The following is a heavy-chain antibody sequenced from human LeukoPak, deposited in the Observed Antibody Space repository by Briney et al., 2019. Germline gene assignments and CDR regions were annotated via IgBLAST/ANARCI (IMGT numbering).Heavy chain of an antibody. CDR1: GHSITTGYF. J-gene: IGHJ5*01. V-gene: IGHV4-38-2*02. D-gene: IGHD2-15*01. CDR2: VSHSGTT. Sequence: PSETLSLTCSVSGHSITTGYFWAWIRQSPGKGLERIASVSHSGTTYYNPPLKSRVTISLDTSRNQLSLKLSSVTAADTAVYYCVTDVLLCGGNICNFFDPWGQGTLVTVSS. CDR3: VTDVLLCGGNICNFFDP.